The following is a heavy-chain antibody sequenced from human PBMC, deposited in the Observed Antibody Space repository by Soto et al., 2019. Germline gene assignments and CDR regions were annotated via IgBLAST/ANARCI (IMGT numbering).Heavy chain of an antibody. CDR1: GFTFSDYY. D-gene: IGHD3-16*01. CDR2: ITYNGDTI. V-gene: IGHV3-11*01. Sequence: QVQLVESGGGLVKPGGSLRLSCAASGFTFSDYYMTWIRQAPGKGLEWLSYITYNGDTIYYADCVKGRFTISRDNAHKSLDLEMNSLRAEDTAIYYCARLRPTNTGGTFDIWGQGTMVTVSS. J-gene: IGHJ3*02. CDR3: ARLRPTNTGGTFDI.